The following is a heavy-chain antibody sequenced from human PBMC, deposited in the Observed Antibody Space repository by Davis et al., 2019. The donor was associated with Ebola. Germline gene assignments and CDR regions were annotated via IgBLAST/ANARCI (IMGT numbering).Heavy chain of an antibody. D-gene: IGHD3-10*01. CDR3: ARGGAGSGGDV. J-gene: IGHJ6*02. CDR2: IYYSGST. Sequence: SETLSLTCAVSGGSISSSNWWSWVRQAPGKGLEWIGYIYYSGSTNYNPSLKSRVTISVDTSKNQFSLKLSSVTAADTAVYYCARGGAGSGGDVWGQGTTVTVSS. CDR1: GGSISSSNW. V-gene: IGHV4-4*02.